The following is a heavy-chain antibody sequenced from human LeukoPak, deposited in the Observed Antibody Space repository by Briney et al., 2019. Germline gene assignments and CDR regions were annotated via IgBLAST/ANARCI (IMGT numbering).Heavy chain of an antibody. Sequence: GGSLRLSCVASGLTFSRYSMNWVRQAPGKGLEWVSSISSSSSYIYYADSVKGRFTISRDNARNSLYLQMNSLRAEDTAVYYCARDGLAAATLHWCFDLWGRGTLVTVSS. CDR2: ISSSSSYI. CDR3: ARDGLAAATLHWCFDL. CDR1: GLTFSRYS. J-gene: IGHJ2*01. V-gene: IGHV3-21*01. D-gene: IGHD2-15*01.